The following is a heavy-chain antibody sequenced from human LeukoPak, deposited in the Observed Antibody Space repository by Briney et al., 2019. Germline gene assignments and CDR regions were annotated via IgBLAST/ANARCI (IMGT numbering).Heavy chain of an antibody. CDR1: GFTFNNYE. V-gene: IGHV3-13*01. CDR2: VGIAGDA. D-gene: IGHD1-14*01. J-gene: IGHJ3*01. CDR3: AREGRMGTADAFDV. Sequence: GGSLRLSCAASGFTFNNYEMHWVRQTAGKGLEWVSAVGIAGDAFYAGSVKGRFSISRDNAESSLFLQMNSLRAGDTAVYYCAREGRMGTADAFDVWGQGTMVTVSS.